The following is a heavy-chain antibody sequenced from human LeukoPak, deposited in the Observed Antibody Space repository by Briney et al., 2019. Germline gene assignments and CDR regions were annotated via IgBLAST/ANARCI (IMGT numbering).Heavy chain of an antibody. CDR1: GGSISSYY. CDR3: ARFYYDSSGLHNWFDP. V-gene: IGHV4-59*12. D-gene: IGHD3-22*01. J-gene: IGHJ5*02. CDR2: IYYSGST. Sequence: PSETLSLTCTVSGGSISSYYWSWIRQPPGKGLEWIGYIYYSGSTNYNPSLKSRVTISVDTSKNQFSLKLSSVTAADTAVYYCARFYYDSSGLHNWFDPWGQGTLVTVSS.